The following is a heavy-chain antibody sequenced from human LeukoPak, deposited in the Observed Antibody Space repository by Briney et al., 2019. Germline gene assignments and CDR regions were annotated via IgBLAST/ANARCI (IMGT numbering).Heavy chain of an antibody. CDR2: VYYSGTT. CDR1: GGSISSSSHY. J-gene: IGHJ4*02. V-gene: IGHV4-39*01. D-gene: IGHD6-6*01. Sequence: PSETLSLTCSVSGGSISSSSHYWGWIRQPPGKGLEWIGSVYYSGTTYYNPSLKSRVTISVDTSKNQFSLKLSSVTAADTAVYYCARLGLGSSRDYWGQGTLVTVSS. CDR3: ARLGLGSSRDY.